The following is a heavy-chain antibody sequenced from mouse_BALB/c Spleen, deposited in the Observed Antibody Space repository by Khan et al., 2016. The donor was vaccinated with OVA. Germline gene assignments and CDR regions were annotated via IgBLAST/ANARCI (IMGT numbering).Heavy chain of an antibody. V-gene: IGHV9-1*02. CDR1: GYTFTNYG. Sequence: QIQLVQSGPELKKPGETVKISCETSGYTFTNYGMNCVKQAPGKGLKWMGWINTNTGESIYADDFKGRFAFSLETSASTAFLHINNLKNEDMATYFCARGLNYYGSWFAYWGQGTLVTVSA. D-gene: IGHD1-1*01. J-gene: IGHJ3*01. CDR2: INTNTGES. CDR3: ARGLNYYGSWFAY.